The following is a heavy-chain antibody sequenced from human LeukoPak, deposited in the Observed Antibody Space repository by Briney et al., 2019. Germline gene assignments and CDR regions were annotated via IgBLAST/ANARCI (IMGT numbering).Heavy chain of an antibody. CDR3: ARLVYDYVWGSYVYYMDV. Sequence: GGSLRLSCAASGFTFSSYGMHWVRQAPGKGLEWVAFIRYDGSNKYYADSVKGRFTISRDNSKNTLYLQMNSLRAEDTAVYYYARLVYDYVWGSYVYYMDVWGKGTTVTISS. J-gene: IGHJ6*03. CDR2: IRYDGSNK. V-gene: IGHV3-30*02. D-gene: IGHD3-16*01. CDR1: GFTFSSYG.